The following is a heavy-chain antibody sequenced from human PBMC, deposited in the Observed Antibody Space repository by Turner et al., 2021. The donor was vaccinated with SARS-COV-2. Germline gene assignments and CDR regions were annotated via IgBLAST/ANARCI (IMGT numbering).Heavy chain of an antibody. J-gene: IGHJ6*02. CDR1: GFTFDDYA. Sequence: EVQLVESGGGLVQPGRSLRLSCAASGFTFDDYAMHWVRQAPGKGLEWVSGISWNSGSIGYADSVKGRFTISRDNAKNSLYLQMNSLRAEDTALYYCAKDILGNYYYYGMDVWGQGTTVTVSS. CDR2: ISWNSGSI. CDR3: AKDILGNYYYYGMDV. D-gene: IGHD7-27*01. V-gene: IGHV3-9*01.